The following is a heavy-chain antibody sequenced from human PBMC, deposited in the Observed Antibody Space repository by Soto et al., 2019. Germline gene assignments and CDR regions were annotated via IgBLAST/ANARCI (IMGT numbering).Heavy chain of an antibody. Sequence: ASVKVSCKASGYTFTSYGISWVRQAPGQGLEWMGWISAYNGNTNYAQKLQGRVTMTTDTSTSTVYMELTSLRSEDTAVYFGAREPNASYYFDDWGQGTLVTVSS. CDR2: ISAYNGNT. J-gene: IGHJ4*02. CDR3: AREPNASYYFDD. V-gene: IGHV1-18*04. CDR1: GYTFTSYG. D-gene: IGHD3-10*01.